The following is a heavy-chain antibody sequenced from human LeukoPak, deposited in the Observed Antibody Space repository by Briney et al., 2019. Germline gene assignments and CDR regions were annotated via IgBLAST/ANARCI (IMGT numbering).Heavy chain of an antibody. CDR3: AHTPTYYDFCSSPQYFQP. D-gene: IGHD3-3*01. J-gene: IGHJ1*01. V-gene: IGHV3-23*01. Sequence: GGSLRLSCAASGFTFTTYAMSWVRQAPGKGLEWVSGISDNGGTTYYADSVKGRFTISRDNARNTLYVQMNSLRAEDRAVYYWAHTPTYYDFCSSPQYFQPWGQGTLVTVSP. CDR2: ISDNGGTT. CDR1: GFTFTTYA.